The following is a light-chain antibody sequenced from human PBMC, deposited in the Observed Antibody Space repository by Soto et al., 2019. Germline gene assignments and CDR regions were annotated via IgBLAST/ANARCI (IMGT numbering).Light chain of an antibody. CDR3: QQYNSYS. J-gene: IGKJ1*01. CDR1: QSIGSW. Sequence: TLSPATLSLSPGERATLSCRASQSIGSWLAWFQQRPGKAPKFLIYAASNLESGVPSRFSGSGSGTEFTLAISSLQPDDFATYYCQQYNSYSFGQGTKVDNK. CDR2: AAS. V-gene: IGKV1-5*01.